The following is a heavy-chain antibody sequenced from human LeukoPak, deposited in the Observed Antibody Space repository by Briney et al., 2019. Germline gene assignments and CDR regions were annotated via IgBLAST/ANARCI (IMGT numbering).Heavy chain of an antibody. CDR2: IIPIFGTA. V-gene: IGHV1-69*05. J-gene: IGHJ4*02. CDR1: GGTFSSYA. D-gene: IGHD1-26*01. Sequence: GASVKVSCKASGGTFSSYAISWVRQAPGLGLEWMGGIIPIFGTANYAQKFQGRVTITTDESTSTAYMELSSLRSEDTAVYYCARGAVGATDGGFDYWGQGTLVTVSS. CDR3: ARGAVGATDGGFDY.